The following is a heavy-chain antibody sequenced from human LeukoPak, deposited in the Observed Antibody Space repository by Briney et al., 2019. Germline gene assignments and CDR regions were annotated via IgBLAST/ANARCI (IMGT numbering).Heavy chain of an antibody. CDR1: GGSFSGYY. D-gene: IGHD3-9*01. Sequence: SETLSLTCAVYGGSFSGYYWSWIRQPPGKGLEWIGEINHSGSTNYNPSLKSRVTISVDTSKNQFSLKLSSVTAADTAVYYCARGAIFRPNWFDPWGQGTLVTVSS. CDR2: INHSGST. V-gene: IGHV4-34*01. J-gene: IGHJ5*02. CDR3: ARGAIFRPNWFDP.